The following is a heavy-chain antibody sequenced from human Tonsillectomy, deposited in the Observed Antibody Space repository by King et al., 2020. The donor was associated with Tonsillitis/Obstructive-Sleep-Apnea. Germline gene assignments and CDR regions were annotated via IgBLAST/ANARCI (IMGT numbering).Heavy chain of an antibody. V-gene: IGHV3-7*04. Sequence: VQLVESGGGLVQPGGSLRLSCAASGFTLSGYWMCWVRQAPGKWLEWVVNINQDGSETCFVDSVKGRVTLSSDNSQNSLFLQMNSLRAEDTAVYYCARGQWSPLYYYFMDVWGKGTTVTVSS. CDR3: ARGQWSPLYYYFMDV. CDR1: GFTLSGYW. J-gene: IGHJ6*03. CDR2: INQDGSET. D-gene: IGHD6-19*01.